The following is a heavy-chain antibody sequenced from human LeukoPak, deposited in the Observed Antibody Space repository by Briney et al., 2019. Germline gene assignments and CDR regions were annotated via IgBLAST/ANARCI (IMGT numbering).Heavy chain of an antibody. V-gene: IGHV3-7*01. Sequence: GGSLRLSCAASGFSFSDYWMSWVRQAPGKGLEWVANVKQDGSEKYYVDSVKGRFTIFRDNARNSLYLQMDSLRAEDTAVYYCANLWEMGYWGQGTLATVSS. CDR2: VKQDGSEK. CDR3: ANLWEMGY. D-gene: IGHD5-24*01. CDR1: GFSFSDYW. J-gene: IGHJ4*02.